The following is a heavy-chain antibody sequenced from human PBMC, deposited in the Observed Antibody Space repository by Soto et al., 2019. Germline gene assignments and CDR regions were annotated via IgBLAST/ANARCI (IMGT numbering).Heavy chain of an antibody. D-gene: IGHD3-16*01. CDR3: ARGPYYDLIWNYYYMDV. V-gene: IGHV4-59*08. CDR1: GGSISGHY. CDR2: MYYSGST. Sequence: QVQLQESGPGLVKPSETLSLSCSVSGGSISGHYWSWVRQTPGKGLEWIGYMYYSGSTNYNPSLNSRVIIAVDTSKNHFSLRLTSVTAADTAVYYCARGPYYDLIWNYYYMDVWGKGTTVTVSS. J-gene: IGHJ6*03.